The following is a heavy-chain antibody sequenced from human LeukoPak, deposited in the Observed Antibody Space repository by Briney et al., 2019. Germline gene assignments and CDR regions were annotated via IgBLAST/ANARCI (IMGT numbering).Heavy chain of an antibody. CDR1: GFTVSSNY. J-gene: IGHJ4*02. D-gene: IGHD3-3*01. CDR3: ARDPRITIFGSYYFDY. V-gene: IGHV3-66*02. Sequence: GGSLRLSXAASGFTVSSNYMSWVGQAPGKGLEWVSVIYSGGSTYYADSVKGRFTISRDNSKNTLYLQMNSLRAEDTAVYYCARDPRITIFGSYYFDYWGQGTLVTVSS. CDR2: IYSGGST.